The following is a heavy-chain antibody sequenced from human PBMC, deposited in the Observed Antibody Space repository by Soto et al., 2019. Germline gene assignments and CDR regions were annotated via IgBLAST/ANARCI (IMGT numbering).Heavy chain of an antibody. Sequence: QVQLVESGGGVVQPGRSLRLSCAASGFTFSSYDMHWFRQAPGKGLKWVAVISYDGSNKYYAASVKGRFTISRDNSKNTLYLQMSSLRAEDTAVYYCVKDGSSGWPYYYGMDVWGQGTTVTVSS. CDR1: GFTFSSYD. CDR2: ISYDGSNK. V-gene: IGHV3-30*18. CDR3: VKDGSSGWPYYYGMDV. J-gene: IGHJ6*02. D-gene: IGHD6-19*01.